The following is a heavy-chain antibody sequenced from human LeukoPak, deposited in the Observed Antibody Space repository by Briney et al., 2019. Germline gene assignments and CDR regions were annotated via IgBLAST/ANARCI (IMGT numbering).Heavy chain of an antibody. Sequence: SETLSLTCTVSGGSISSSSYYWGWIRQPPGKGLEWIGSIYYSGSTYYNPSLKSRATISMDASKNQFSLKLTSVTAADTAVYYCAREIERGVYGSGSSYTGRDYWGQGTLVTVSS. J-gene: IGHJ4*02. CDR2: IYYSGST. D-gene: IGHD3-10*01. CDR3: AREIERGVYGSGSSYTGRDY. CDR1: GGSISSSSYY. V-gene: IGHV4-39*07.